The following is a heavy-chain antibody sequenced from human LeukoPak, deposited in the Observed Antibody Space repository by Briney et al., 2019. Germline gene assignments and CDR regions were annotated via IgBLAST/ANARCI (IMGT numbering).Heavy chain of an antibody. V-gene: IGHV1-2*02. D-gene: IGHD2-8*01. J-gene: IGHJ4*02. Sequence: ASVKVSCKASGYTFTGYYMHWVRQAPGQGLEWMGWINPNSGGTNYAQKFQGRVTMTRDTSISTAYMELSRLRSDDTDVYYCARDRCTNGVCYDDWGQGTLVTVSS. CDR3: ARDRCTNGVCYDD. CDR2: INPNSGGT. CDR1: GYTFTGYY.